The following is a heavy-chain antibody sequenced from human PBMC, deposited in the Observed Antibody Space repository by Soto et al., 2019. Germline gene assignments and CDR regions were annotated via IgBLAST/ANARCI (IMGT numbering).Heavy chain of an antibody. CDR3: ATLNLYYHSIDI. V-gene: IGHV3-33*07. D-gene: IGHD3-3*01. J-gene: IGHJ3*02. CDR2: IGNDGREK. Sequence: GGSLRLSCAASGFTFSRFGMNWVRQAPGKGLEWVSVIGNDGREKYYADSVKGRFTISRDNSKNTLFLQMNSLRAEDTAVYYCATLNLYYHSIDIWGQGTMVTVSS. CDR1: GFTFSRFG.